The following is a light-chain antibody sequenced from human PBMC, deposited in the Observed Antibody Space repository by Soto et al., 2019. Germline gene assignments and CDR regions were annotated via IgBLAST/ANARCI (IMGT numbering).Light chain of an antibody. Sequence: DIQTTQSPSSLSASVGDRITITCRASQSIRDYLNWYQHKPGMAPQLLIYAASNLQSGVPSRFSGSGSGTDFTLTITSLQPEDFATYYCQQTFGIFPWTFGQGTKVDIK. CDR3: QQTFGIFPWT. J-gene: IGKJ1*01. CDR2: AAS. CDR1: QSIRDY. V-gene: IGKV1-39*01.